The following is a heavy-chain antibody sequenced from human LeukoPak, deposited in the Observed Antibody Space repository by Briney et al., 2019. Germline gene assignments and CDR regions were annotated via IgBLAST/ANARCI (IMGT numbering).Heavy chain of an antibody. Sequence: GGSLRLSCAASGLTFSSYGMHWVREAPGKGLEWVAFIRYDGSNKYYADSVKGRFTISRDNSKNTLYPQMDSLRGEDSAVYYCAKDQGSYEYYYDSSGYRAPEFDNWGQGTLVTVSS. D-gene: IGHD3-22*01. CDR1: GLTFSSYG. CDR2: IRYDGSNK. CDR3: AKDQGSYEYYYDSSGYRAPEFDN. J-gene: IGHJ4*02. V-gene: IGHV3-30*02.